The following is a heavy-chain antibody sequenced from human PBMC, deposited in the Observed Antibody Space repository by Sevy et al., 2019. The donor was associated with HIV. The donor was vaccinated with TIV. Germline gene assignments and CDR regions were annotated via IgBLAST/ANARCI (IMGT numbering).Heavy chain of an antibody. V-gene: IGHV4-4*07. D-gene: IGHD2-2*02. J-gene: IGHJ5*02. CDR3: ARDRGVPAAILEGWFDP. Sequence: SETLSLTCTVSGGSISSYYWSWIRQPAGKGLEWIGRIYTSGSTNYNPSLKSRVTMSVDTSKNQFSLKLSSVTAADTAVYYCARDRGVPAAILEGWFDPWGQGTLVTVSS. CDR1: GGSISSYY. CDR2: IYTSGST.